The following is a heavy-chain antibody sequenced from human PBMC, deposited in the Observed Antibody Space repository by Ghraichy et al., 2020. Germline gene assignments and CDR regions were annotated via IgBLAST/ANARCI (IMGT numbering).Heavy chain of an antibody. D-gene: IGHD2-21*02. CDR3: ARDPTYCGGDCYSYAIDN. V-gene: IGHV1-18*01. CDR1: GYTFTSYG. CDR2: ISAYNGNT. J-gene: IGHJ4*02. Sequence: ASVKVSCKASGYTFTSYGISWVRQAPGQGLEWMGWISAYNGNTNYARELQGRVTMTTDTSTSTAYMELRSLRSDDTAVYYCARDPTYCGGDCYSYAIDNWGQGTLVTVSS.